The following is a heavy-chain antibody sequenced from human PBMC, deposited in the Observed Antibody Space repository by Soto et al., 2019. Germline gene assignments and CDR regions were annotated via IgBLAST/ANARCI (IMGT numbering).Heavy chain of an antibody. CDR1: GGSISSYS. Sequence: PPETLSLTATVSGGSISSYSWSWIRQPPGKGLEWIGYIYHSGSTYYNPSLKSRVTISVDRSKNQFSLKLSSVPAAATAVYYCARVPAPWGQGPLVPVSS. CDR3: ARVPAP. V-gene: IGHV4-30-2*01. J-gene: IGHJ5*02. CDR2: IYHSGST.